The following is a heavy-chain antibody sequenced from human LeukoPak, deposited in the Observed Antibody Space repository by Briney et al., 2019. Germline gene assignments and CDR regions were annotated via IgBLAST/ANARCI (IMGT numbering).Heavy chain of an antibody. V-gene: IGHV1-8*01. D-gene: IGHD3-3*01. CDR3: ARESLYYDFWSGYFRSLAGVYYYYYYMDG. Sequence: ASVKVSCKASGYTFTSYDINWVRQATGQGLEWMGWMNPNSGNTGYAQKFQGRVTMTRNTSISTAYMELSSLRSEDTAVYYCARESLYYDFWSGYFRSLAGVYYYYYYMDGWGKGTTVTVSS. J-gene: IGHJ6*03. CDR2: MNPNSGNT. CDR1: GYTFTSYD.